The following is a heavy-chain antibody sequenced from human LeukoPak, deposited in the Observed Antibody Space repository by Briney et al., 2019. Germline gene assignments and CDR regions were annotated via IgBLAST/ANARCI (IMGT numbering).Heavy chain of an antibody. D-gene: IGHD3-22*01. Sequence: SETLSLTCTVSGGSISSSSYYWGWIRQPPGKGLEWIGSIYYSGGTYYNPSLKSRVTISVDTSKNQFSLKLSSVTAADTAVYYCATTRRPNYDSSGYSTGGGYYFDYWGQGTLVTVSS. V-gene: IGHV4-39*01. J-gene: IGHJ4*02. CDR2: IYYSGGT. CDR3: ATTRRPNYDSSGYSTGGGYYFDY. CDR1: GGSISSSSYY.